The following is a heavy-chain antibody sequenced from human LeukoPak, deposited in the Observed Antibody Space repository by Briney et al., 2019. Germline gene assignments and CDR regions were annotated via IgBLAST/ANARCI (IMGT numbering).Heavy chain of an antibody. J-gene: IGHJ4*02. CDR1: GFTFSNYA. D-gene: IGHD3-3*01. CDR3: AKGFRFGVVIIPYFDY. Sequence: PGGSLRLSCAASGFTFSNYAMSWVRQAPGKGLEWVSAISGNGGNTFYADSVKGRFTITRDNSQNTLYVQMNSLRAEDTAVYYCAKGFRFGVVIIPYFDYWGQGTLVTVSS. V-gene: IGHV3-23*01. CDR2: ISGNGGNT.